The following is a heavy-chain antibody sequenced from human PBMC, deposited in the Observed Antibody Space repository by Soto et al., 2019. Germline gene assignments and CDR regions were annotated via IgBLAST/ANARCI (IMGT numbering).Heavy chain of an antibody. CDR3: ARAPGYDSSGYRDY. V-gene: IGHV1-69*02. CDR1: GGTFSSYT. CDR2: IIPILGIA. J-gene: IGHJ4*02. Sequence: SVKVSCKASGGTFSSYTISWVRQAPGQGLEWMGRIIPILGIANYAQKFQGRVTITADKSTSTAYMELSSLRSEDTAVYYCARAPGYDSSGYRDYWGQGTLVTVS. D-gene: IGHD3-22*01.